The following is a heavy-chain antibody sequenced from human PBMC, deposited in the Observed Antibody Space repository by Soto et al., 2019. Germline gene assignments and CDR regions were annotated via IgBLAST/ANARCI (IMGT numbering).Heavy chain of an antibody. CDR3: ARDPKTSGGQHWAFNYFDS. CDR2: ISYDGTNK. V-gene: IGHV3-30-3*01. J-gene: IGHJ4*02. CDR1: GFSFSISP. Sequence: GGSLRLSCAASGFSFSISPMHWVRQAPGKGPEWVALISYDGTNKFYADSVKGRFTISRDNSKSTLYLQVDSLRPEGAAVYYCARDPKTSGGQHWAFNYFDSWGQGTLVTVSS. D-gene: IGHD7-27*01.